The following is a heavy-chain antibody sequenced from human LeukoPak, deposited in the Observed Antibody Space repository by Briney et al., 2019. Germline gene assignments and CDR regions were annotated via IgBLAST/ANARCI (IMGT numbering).Heavy chain of an antibody. D-gene: IGHD5-24*01. V-gene: IGHV3-21*01. CDR3: ARARDGYNLGAFDI. Sequence: PGGSLRLSCAASGFTFSSYSMNWVRQAPGKGLGWVSSISSSSYIYYADSVKGRFTISRDNAKNSLYLQMNSLRAEDTAVYYCARARDGYNLGAFDIWGQGTMVTVSS. CDR2: ISSSSYI. J-gene: IGHJ3*02. CDR1: GFTFSSYS.